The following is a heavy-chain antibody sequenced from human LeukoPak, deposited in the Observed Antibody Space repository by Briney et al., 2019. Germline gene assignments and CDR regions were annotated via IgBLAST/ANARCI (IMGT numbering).Heavy chain of an antibody. CDR3: ARERGIFGVVIPFDY. D-gene: IGHD3-3*01. Sequence: GGSLRLSCAASGFTFSSYGMHWVRQAPGKGLEGVAVIWYDGSNKYYADSVKGRFTISRDNSKNTLYLQMNSLRAEDTAVYYCARERGIFGVVIPFDYWGQGTLVTVSS. J-gene: IGHJ4*02. CDR2: IWYDGSNK. CDR1: GFTFSSYG. V-gene: IGHV3-33*01.